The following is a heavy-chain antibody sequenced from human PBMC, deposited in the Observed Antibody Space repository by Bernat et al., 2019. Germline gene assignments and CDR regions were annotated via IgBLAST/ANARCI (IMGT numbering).Heavy chain of an antibody. J-gene: IGHJ3*02. D-gene: IGHD2-21*02. CDR1: GGSISSSNW. V-gene: IGHV4-4*02. CDR3: ARVGLKVTGAFDI. CDR2: IYHSGST. Sequence: QVQLQESGPGLVKPSGTLSLTCAVSGGSISSSNWWSWVRQPPGKGLEWMGEIYHSGSTNYNPSLKSRGTRSVDKSKNQFSPQLSAVTAADTAVYYCARVGLKVTGAFDIWGQGTMVTVSS.